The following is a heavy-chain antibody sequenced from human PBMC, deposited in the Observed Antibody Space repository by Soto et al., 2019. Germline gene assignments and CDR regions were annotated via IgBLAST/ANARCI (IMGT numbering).Heavy chain of an antibody. CDR3: ARDPPEYQLRFGSDDWFDP. CDR2: ISAYNGNT. J-gene: IGHJ5*02. D-gene: IGHD2-2*01. CDR1: GYTFTSYG. Sequence: QVQLVQSGAEVKKPGASVKVSCKASGYTFTSYGISWVRQAPGQGLEWMGWISAYNGNTHYAQKLQGRVTMTTDTPTSTAYMEQGSLRSDDTAVYYCARDPPEYQLRFGSDDWFDPWGQGTLVTVSS. V-gene: IGHV1-18*01.